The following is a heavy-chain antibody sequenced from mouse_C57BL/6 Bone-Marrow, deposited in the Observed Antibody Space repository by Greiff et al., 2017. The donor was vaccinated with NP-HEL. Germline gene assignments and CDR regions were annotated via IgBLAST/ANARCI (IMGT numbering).Heavy chain of an antibody. D-gene: IGHD2-4*01. V-gene: IGHV1-69*01. CDR3: ARSGTTMITTYFDY. CDR2: IDPSDSYT. Sequence: VQLQQPGAELVMPGASVKLSCKASGYTFTSYWMHWVKQRPGQGLEWIGEIDPSDSYTNYNQKFKGKSTLTVDKSSSTAYMQLSSLTSEDSAVYYWARSGTTMITTYFDYWGQGTTLTVSS. CDR1: GYTFTSYW. J-gene: IGHJ2*01.